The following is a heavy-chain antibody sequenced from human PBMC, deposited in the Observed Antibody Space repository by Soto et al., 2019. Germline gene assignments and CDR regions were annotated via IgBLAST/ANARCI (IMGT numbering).Heavy chain of an antibody. J-gene: IGHJ6*02. CDR2: ISPYDGNT. D-gene: IGHD3-22*01. Sequence: QVQLVQSGGEVKKPGASVKVSCKASGYTFSSYGINWVRQAPGQGLEWLGWISPYDGNTKYAQILRGRGAMTTDTSTKTAYMEVRSLRSDDTAVYYCARGGYYDSSGSRNYHYYGMNVWGQGTTVTVSS. CDR1: GYTFSSYG. CDR3: ARGGYYDSSGSRNYHYYGMNV. V-gene: IGHV1-18*01.